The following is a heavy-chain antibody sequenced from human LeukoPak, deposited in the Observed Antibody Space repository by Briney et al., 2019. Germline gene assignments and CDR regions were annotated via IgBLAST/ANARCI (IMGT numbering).Heavy chain of an antibody. CDR2: IYTSGST. V-gene: IGHV4-4*07. CDR3: ARDNYYYMDV. CDR1: GGSFSGYY. Sequence: PSETLSLNCAVYGGSFSGYYWSWIRQPAGKGLEWIGRIYTSGSTNYNPSLKSRVTMSVDTSKNQFFLKLSSVTAADTAVYYCARDNYYYMDVWGKGTTVTISS. J-gene: IGHJ6*03.